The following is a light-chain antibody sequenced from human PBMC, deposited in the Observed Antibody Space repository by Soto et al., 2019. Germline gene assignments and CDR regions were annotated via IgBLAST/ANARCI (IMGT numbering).Light chain of an antibody. CDR2: GVS. CDR1: QTGSNSY. Sequence: VLTRSPGTLSLSPGERATLSCRASQTGSNSYLAWYQQKSGQAPRLLIYGVSTRATGIPDRFSGGGSGTDFTLTISRLEPEDFAVYYCQQYGSSPRTFGQGTKVDI. J-gene: IGKJ1*01. CDR3: QQYGSSPRT. V-gene: IGKV3-20*01.